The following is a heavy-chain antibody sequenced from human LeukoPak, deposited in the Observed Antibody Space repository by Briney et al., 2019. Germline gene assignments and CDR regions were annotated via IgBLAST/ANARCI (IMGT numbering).Heavy chain of an antibody. CDR1: GFTFSSYG. CDR2: ISYDGSNK. CDR3: ARVWQYYFDY. Sequence: GGSLRLSCAASGFTFSSYGMHWVRQAPGKGLEWVAVISYDGSNKYYADSVKGRFTISRDNSKNTLYLQMNSLRAEDTAVYYCARVWQYYFDYWGQGTLVTVSS. D-gene: IGHD3-16*01. V-gene: IGHV3-30*12. J-gene: IGHJ4*02.